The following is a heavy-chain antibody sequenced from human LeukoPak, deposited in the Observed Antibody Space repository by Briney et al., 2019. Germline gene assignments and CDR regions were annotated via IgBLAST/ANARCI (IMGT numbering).Heavy chain of an antibody. CDR2: INHSGST. D-gene: IGHD4-17*01. V-gene: IGHV4-34*01. CDR1: GGSFXGYX. Sequence: GGSFXGYXXXWIRQPPGKGLEWIGEINHSGSTNYNPSLKRRVTISVDTSKNQFSLKLSSVTAADTAVYYCARDSTVTRKIDYWGQGTLVTVSS. J-gene: IGHJ4*02. CDR3: ARDSTVTRKIDY.